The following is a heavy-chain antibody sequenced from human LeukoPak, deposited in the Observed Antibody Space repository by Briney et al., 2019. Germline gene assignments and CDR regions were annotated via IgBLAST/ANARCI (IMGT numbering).Heavy chain of an antibody. V-gene: IGHV4-34*01. J-gene: IGHJ6*02. CDR3: ARAVVGAIIYYYYYGMDV. CDR1: GGSFSGYY. Sequence: SEPLSLTCAVYGGSFSGYYWSWIRQPPGKGLEWIGEINHSGSTNYNPSLKSRVTISVDTSKNQFSLKLSSVTAADTAVYYCARAVVGAIIYYYYYGMDVWGQGTTVTVSS. CDR2: INHSGST. D-gene: IGHD1-26*01.